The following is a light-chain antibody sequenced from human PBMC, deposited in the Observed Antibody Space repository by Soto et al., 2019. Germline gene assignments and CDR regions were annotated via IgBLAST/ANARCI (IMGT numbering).Light chain of an antibody. J-gene: IGKJ1*01. CDR3: QQSFNTPLT. V-gene: IGKV1-39*01. CDR2: GAS. CDR1: QTISSY. Sequence: DIQMTQSPSSLSASVGDRVTVTCRASQTISSYLSWYQQKPGEAPKLLIYGASTLQSGVPSRFSGSGSGTDFTLIISSLRPEDFATYYCQQSFNTPLTFGQGTKVEIK.